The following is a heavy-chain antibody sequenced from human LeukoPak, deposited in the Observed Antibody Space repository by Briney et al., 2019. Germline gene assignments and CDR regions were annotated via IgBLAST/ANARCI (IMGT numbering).Heavy chain of an antibody. CDR2: ISYDGSNK. CDR3: AKEGSKGDFDY. D-gene: IGHD1-26*01. J-gene: IGHJ4*02. V-gene: IGHV3-30*18. CDR1: GFTFSSYD. Sequence: GVSLRLSCAASGFTFSSYDMHWVRQAPGKGLEWVTVISYDGSNKYYGDSVKGRLTISRDNSKNTLYLKMNSLRAEDTAVYYCAKEGSKGDFDYWGQGTLVTVST.